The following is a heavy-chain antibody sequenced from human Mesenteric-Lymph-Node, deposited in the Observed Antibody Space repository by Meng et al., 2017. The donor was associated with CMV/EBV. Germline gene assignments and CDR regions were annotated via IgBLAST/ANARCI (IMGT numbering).Heavy chain of an antibody. D-gene: IGHD6-6*01. J-gene: IGHJ6*02. CDR2: ISNTGNSR. CDR1: GFTFSSYD. Sequence: LSLTCAASGFTFSSYDMSWVRQAPGKGLEWVSCISNTGNSRYHADSVKGRFTIFRDNSKNTLYLQMNSLRIEDTAMYYCARVYSSSSGYAMDVWGQGTTVTVSS. CDR3: ARVYSSSSGYAMDV. V-gene: IGHV3-23*01.